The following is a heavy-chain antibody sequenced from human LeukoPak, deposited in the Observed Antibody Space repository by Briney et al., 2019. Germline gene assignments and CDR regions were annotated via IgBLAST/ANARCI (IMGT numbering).Heavy chain of an antibody. J-gene: IGHJ6*03. CDR1: GGSFSGYY. D-gene: IGHD3-10*01. CDR2: INHSGST. CDR3: ARPYYGSGSSPYYYYMDV. V-gene: IGHV4-34*01. Sequence: SETLSLTCAVYGGSFSGYYWSWIRQPPGKGLEWIGEINHSGSTNYNPSLKSRVTISVDTSKNQFSLKLSSVTAADTAVYYCARPYYGSGSSPYYYYMDVWGKGTTVTISS.